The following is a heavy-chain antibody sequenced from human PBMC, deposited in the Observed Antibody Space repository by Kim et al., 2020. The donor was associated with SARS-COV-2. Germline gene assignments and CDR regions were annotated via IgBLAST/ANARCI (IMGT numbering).Heavy chain of an antibody. J-gene: IGHJ5*02. Sequence: SVKVSCKASGGTFSSYAISWVRQAPGQGLEWMGGIIPIFGTANYAQKFQGRVTITADESTSTAYMELSSLRSEDTAVYYCARESGDIVVVVAATQGNWFDPWGQGTLVTVSS. CDR3: ARESGDIVVVVAATQGNWFDP. V-gene: IGHV1-69*13. CDR2: IIPIFGTA. CDR1: GGTFSSYA. D-gene: IGHD2-15*01.